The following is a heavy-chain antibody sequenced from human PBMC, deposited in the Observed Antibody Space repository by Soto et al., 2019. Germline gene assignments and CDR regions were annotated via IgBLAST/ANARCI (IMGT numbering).Heavy chain of an antibody. CDR2: IYPGDSDT. D-gene: IGHD3-10*01. CDR3: ARTAYYYGSGSYSPGRYYYGMDV. Sequence: LKISCKGSGYSFTSYWIGWVRQMPGKGLEWMGIIYPGDSDTRYSPSFQGQVTISADKSISTAYLQWSSLKASDTAMYYCARTAYYYGSGSYSPGRYYYGMDVWGQGTTVTVSS. CDR1: GYSFTSYW. V-gene: IGHV5-51*01. J-gene: IGHJ6*02.